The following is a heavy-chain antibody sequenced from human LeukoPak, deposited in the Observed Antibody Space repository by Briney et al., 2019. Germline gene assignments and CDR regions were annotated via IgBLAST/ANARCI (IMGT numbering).Heavy chain of an antibody. V-gene: IGHV3-23*01. J-gene: IGHJ4*02. CDR2: ISGSGGST. D-gene: IGHD5-18*01. CDR3: AKVLKDGYSYGSTLYYFDY. Sequence: PGGSLRLSCAASGFTFSSYAMSWVRQAPGKGLEWGSAISGSGGSTYYADSVKGRFTISRDNSKTTLYLQMNSLRAEDTAVYYCAKVLKDGYSYGSTLYYFDYWGQGTLVTVSS. CDR1: GFTFSSYA.